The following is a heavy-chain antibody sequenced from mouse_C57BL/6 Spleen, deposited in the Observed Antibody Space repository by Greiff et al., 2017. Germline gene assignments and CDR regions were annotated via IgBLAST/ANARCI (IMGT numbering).Heavy chain of an antibody. CDR1: GFTFSSYT. CDR2: ISGGGGNT. V-gene: IGHV5-9*01. CDR3: ARQGEVFYAMDY. J-gene: IGHJ4*01. D-gene: IGHD2-13*01. Sequence: EVMLVESGGGLVKPGGSLKLSCAASGFTFSSYTMSWVRQTPEKRLEWVATISGGGGNTYYPDSVKGRFTISRDNAKNTLYLQMSSRRSEDTAVYYCARQGEVFYAMDYWGQGTSGTVSS.